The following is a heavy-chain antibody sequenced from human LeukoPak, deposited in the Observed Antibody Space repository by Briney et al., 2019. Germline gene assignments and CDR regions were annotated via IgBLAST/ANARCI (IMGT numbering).Heavy chain of an antibody. CDR1: GFTFSDSG. Sequence: GGSLRLSCAASGFTFSDSGIHWVRQASGKGLEWVGHIRSKADNYATVYAASVKGRFTFSRDDSKNTAYLQMYGLKTDDTAVYYCTTGTYNYWGQGTLVTVSS. V-gene: IGHV3-73*01. J-gene: IGHJ4*02. D-gene: IGHD1-26*01. CDR3: TTGTYNY. CDR2: IRSKADNYAT.